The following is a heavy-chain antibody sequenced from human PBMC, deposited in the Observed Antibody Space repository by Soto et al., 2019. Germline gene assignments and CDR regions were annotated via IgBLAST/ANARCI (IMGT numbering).Heavy chain of an antibody. CDR3: ARDRWGSGSFDYYGMDV. CDR1: GFTFSSYE. J-gene: IGHJ6*02. Sequence: GGSLRLSCAASGFTFSSYEMNWVRQAPGKGLEWVSYISSSGSTIYYADSVKGRFTISRDNAKNSLYLQMNSLRAEDTAVDYCARDRWGSGSFDYYGMDVWGQGTTVTVSS. D-gene: IGHD3-22*01. CDR2: ISSSGSTI. V-gene: IGHV3-48*03.